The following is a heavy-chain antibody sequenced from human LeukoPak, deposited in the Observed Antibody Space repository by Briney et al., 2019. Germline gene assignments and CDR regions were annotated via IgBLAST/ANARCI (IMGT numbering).Heavy chain of an antibody. V-gene: IGHV1-2*02. Sequence: ASVKVSCKASGYTFMSYGISWVRQAPGQGLEWMGWINPNSGGTNYAQKFQGRVTMTRDTSISTAYMELSRLRSDDTAVYYCARESSWRHYDYWGQGTLVTVSS. J-gene: IGHJ4*02. CDR3: ARESSWRHYDY. CDR2: INPNSGGT. D-gene: IGHD6-13*01. CDR1: GYTFMSYG.